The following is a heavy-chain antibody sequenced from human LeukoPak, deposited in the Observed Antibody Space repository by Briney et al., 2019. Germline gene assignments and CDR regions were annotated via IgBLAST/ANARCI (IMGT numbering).Heavy chain of an antibody. CDR3: ARELVGALNDAFDI. CDR2: IKQDGSEK. J-gene: IGHJ3*02. D-gene: IGHD1-26*01. CDR1: GFTFSSYW. V-gene: IGHV3-7*01. Sequence: GGSLRLSCAASGFTFSSYWMSWVRQAPGKGLEWVANIKQDGSEKYYVDSVKGRFTISRDNAKNSLYLQMNSLRAKDTAVYYCARELVGALNDAFDIWGQGTMVTVSS.